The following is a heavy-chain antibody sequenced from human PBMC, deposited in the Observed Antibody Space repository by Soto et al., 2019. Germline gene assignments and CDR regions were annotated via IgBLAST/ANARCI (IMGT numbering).Heavy chain of an antibody. Sequence: QVQLVQSGAEVKKPGSSVKVSCKASGGTFSSYAISWVRQAPGQGLEWMGGIIPIFGTANYAQKFQGRVTITADESTSTAYMELSSLRSEDTAVYYCARGYYYESSGYYSNAYYVDYWGQGTRVTVSS. CDR2: IIPIFGTA. D-gene: IGHD3-22*01. J-gene: IGHJ4*02. CDR1: GGTFSSYA. CDR3: ARGYYYESSGYYSNAYYVDY. V-gene: IGHV1-69*01.